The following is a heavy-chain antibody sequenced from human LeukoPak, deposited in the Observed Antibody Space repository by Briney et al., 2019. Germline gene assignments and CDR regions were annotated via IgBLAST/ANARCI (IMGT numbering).Heavy chain of an antibody. CDR1: GGSISSSSYY. Sequence: SETLSLTCTVSGGSISSSSYYWGWIRQPPGKGLEWIGSIYYSGSTYYNPSLKSRVTISVDTSKNQFSLKLSSVTAADTAVYYCASSFRVVAATRTVTQFDYWGQGTLVSVSS. CDR3: ASSFRVVAATRTVTQFDY. J-gene: IGHJ4*02. D-gene: IGHD2-15*01. V-gene: IGHV4-39*07. CDR2: IYYSGST.